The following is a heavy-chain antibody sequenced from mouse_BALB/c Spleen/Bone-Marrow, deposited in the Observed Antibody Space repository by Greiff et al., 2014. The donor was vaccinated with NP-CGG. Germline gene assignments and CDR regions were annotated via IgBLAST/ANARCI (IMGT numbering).Heavy chain of an antibody. Sequence: VQLQESGAELAKPGASVKMSCKASGYTFTTYWIHWVKQRPGQGLEWIGYINPSTGNTEYNQKFRDRATLTADKSSSTPYMQXXXXXSEXSAVYYCARGLRDWYCDVWGAGTTVTVSS. CDR3: ARGLRDWYCDV. V-gene: IGHV1-7*01. CDR1: GYTFTTYW. J-gene: IGHJ1*01. D-gene: IGHD2-4*01. CDR2: INPSTGNT.